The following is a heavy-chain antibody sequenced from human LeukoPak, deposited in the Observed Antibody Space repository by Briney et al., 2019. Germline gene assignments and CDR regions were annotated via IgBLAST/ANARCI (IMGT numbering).Heavy chain of an antibody. CDR1: GGSFSGYY. CDR2: INHSGST. Sequence: PSETLSLTCAVYGGSFSGYYWSWLRQPPGKGLEWGGEINHSGSTNYNPSLKSRVTISVDTSKNQFSLKLSSVTAADTAVYYCARGRLIVVVPAATINWFDPWGQGTLVTVSS. D-gene: IGHD2-2*01. CDR3: ARGRLIVVVPAATINWFDP. J-gene: IGHJ5*02. V-gene: IGHV4-34*01.